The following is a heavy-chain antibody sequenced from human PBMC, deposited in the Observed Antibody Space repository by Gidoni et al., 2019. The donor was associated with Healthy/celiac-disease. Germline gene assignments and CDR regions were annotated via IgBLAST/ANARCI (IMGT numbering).Heavy chain of an antibody. J-gene: IGHJ6*02. CDR1: GFTFSNAW. CDR3: TTDYDILTGPNYYYDYGMDV. V-gene: IGHV3-15*01. Sequence: EVQLVESGGGLVKPGGSLRLSCAASGFTFSNAWMSWVRQAPGKGLEWVVRIKSKTDGGTTDYAAPVKGRFTISRDDSKNTLYLQMNSLKTEDTAVYYCTTDYDILTGPNYYYDYGMDVWGQGTTVTVSS. CDR2: IKSKTDGGTT. D-gene: IGHD3-9*01.